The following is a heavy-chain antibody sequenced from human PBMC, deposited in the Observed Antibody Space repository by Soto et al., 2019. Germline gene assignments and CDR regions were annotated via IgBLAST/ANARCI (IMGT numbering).Heavy chain of an antibody. CDR2: ISYDGSNK. D-gene: IGHD3-22*01. V-gene: IGHV3-30*18. CDR3: AKNSPDHDRSGYYLGY. CDR1: GFTFSSYG. Sequence: QVQLVESGGGVVQPGRSLRLSCAASGFTFSSYGMHWVRQAPGKGLEWVAVISYDGSNKYYADSVKGRFTISRDNSKNTLYLQMNSLRAEATAVYYCAKNSPDHDRSGYYLGYWGQGTLVTVSS. J-gene: IGHJ4*02.